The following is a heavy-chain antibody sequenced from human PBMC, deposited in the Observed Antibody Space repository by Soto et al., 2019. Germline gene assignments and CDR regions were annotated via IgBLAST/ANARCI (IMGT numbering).Heavy chain of an antibody. CDR3: ARALEWHPGAGMDV. V-gene: IGHV1-69*01. Sequence: QVQLVQSGAEVKKPGSSVKVSCKASGGTFSSYAISWVRQAPGQGREWMGGIIPIFGTANYAQKFQGRVTITADESTSPAYMEISSLRSEDTAVYYCARALEWHPGAGMDVWGQGTTVTVSS. J-gene: IGHJ6*02. CDR1: GGTFSSYA. D-gene: IGHD3-3*01. CDR2: IIPIFGTA.